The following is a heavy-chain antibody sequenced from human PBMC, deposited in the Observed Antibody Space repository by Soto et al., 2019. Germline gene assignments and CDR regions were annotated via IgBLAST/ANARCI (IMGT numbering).Heavy chain of an antibody. J-gene: IGHJ6*02. D-gene: IGHD4-17*01. CDR2: INHSGST. CDR3: ASLRTTVTTRGVYYYYGMDV. CDR1: GVSFIGYY. Sequence: PSETLSLTCAVYGVSFIGYYWSWIRQPPGKGLEWIGEINHSGSTNYNPSLKSRVTISVDTSKNQFSLKLSSVTAADTAVYYRASLRTTVTTRGVYYYYGMDVWGQGTTVTVSS. V-gene: IGHV4-34*01.